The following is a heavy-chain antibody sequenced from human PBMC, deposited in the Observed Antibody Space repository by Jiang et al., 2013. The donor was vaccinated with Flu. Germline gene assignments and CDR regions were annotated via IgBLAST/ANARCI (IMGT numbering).Heavy chain of an antibody. Sequence: SGAEVKKPGASVKVSCKASGYTFTGYYLHWIRQAPGRGLEWVGWINPNNGGTIYAQNFQGRVTMTRDMSINTAYMELSSLRSDDTAMYYCARELDYGDLTYYGMDVWGQGTTVTVS. CDR2: INPNNGGT. CDR3: ARELDYGDLTYYGMDV. V-gene: IGHV1-2*02. D-gene: IGHD4-17*01. J-gene: IGHJ6*02. CDR1: GYTFTGYY.